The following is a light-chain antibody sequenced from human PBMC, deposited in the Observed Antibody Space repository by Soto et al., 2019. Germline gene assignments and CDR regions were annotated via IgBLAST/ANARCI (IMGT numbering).Light chain of an antibody. CDR2: DAS. CDR3: QQYDNWLTGT. CDR1: QAISDN. V-gene: IGKV3-15*01. J-gene: IGKJ1*01. Sequence: IVMTQSPATVSVSPVERATLSSRASQAISDNLAWYQHKPGQPTRLIIYDASTRANGIPARFSGGGSGTEFTLTISSLQSEDFAFYDCQQYDNWLTGTFGQGTKVDIK.